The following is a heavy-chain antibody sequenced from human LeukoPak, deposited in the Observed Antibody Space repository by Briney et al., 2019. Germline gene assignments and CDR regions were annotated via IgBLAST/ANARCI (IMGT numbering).Heavy chain of an antibody. J-gene: IGHJ4*02. CDR3: ARENTNLDY. CDR2: IYHSGST. Sequence: SETLSLTCTVSGGSISSYYWSWIRQPPGKGLEWIGYIYHSGSTKYNPSLKSRVTISVDTSKNQFSLKLSSVTAADTAVYYCARENTNLDYWGQGTLVTVSS. CDR1: GGSISSYY. V-gene: IGHV4-59*01.